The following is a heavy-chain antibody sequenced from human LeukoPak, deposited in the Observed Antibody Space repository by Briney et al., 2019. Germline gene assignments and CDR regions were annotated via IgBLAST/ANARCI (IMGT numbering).Heavy chain of an antibody. D-gene: IGHD6-13*01. V-gene: IGHV1-2*02. J-gene: IGHJ5*02. CDR3: ARASSSWYWFDP. CDR1: GGTFSSYA. Sequence: ASVKVSCKASGGTFSSYAISWVRQAPGQGLEWMGWINPNSGGTNYAQKFQGRVTMTRDTSISTAYMELSRLRSDDTAVYYCARASSSWYWFDPWGQGTLVTVSS. CDR2: INPNSGGT.